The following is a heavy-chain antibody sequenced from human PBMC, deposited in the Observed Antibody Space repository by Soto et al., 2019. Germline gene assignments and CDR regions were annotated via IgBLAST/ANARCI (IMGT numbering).Heavy chain of an antibody. Sequence: QVQLVQSGAEVKKPGSSVKVSCKASGGTFSSYAISWVRQTPGQGLEWMGGIIPIFGTANYAQKLQGRVRITADESTSTAYMELSSVGAEDPAVYYCAAGHTVHLCMDGWGQGTSGTVSS. CDR2: IIPIFGTA. D-gene: IGHD4-17*01. CDR3: AAGHTVHLCMDG. V-gene: IGHV1-69*01. CDR1: GGTFSSYA. J-gene: IGHJ6*02.